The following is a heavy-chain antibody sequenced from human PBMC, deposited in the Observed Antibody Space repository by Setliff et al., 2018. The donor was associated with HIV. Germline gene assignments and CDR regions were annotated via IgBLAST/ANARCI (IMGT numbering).Heavy chain of an antibody. CDR3: ATLKMATIYRDFDY. CDR2: INHRGST. V-gene: IGHV4-34*01. Sequence: PSETLSLTCAVYGGSFSGYYWSWIRQPPGKGLEWIGEINHRGSTNCNPSLKSRVSISVDTSKNQFSLKLSSVTAADTAVYYCATLKMATIYRDFDYWSQGTLVTVSS. CDR1: GGSFSGYY. J-gene: IGHJ4*02. D-gene: IGHD5-12*01.